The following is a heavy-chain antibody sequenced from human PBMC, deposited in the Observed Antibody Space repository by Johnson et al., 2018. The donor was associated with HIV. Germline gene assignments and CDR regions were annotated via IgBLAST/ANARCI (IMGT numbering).Heavy chain of an antibody. D-gene: IGHD3-16*01. Sequence: QVQLVESGGGVVQPGGSLRLSCAASGFTFSSYGMHWVRQAPGKGLEWVAFIRYDGSTKYYADSVKGRFTISRDNSKNTLYLQMNSLRAEDTAVYYCARVGASRFDAFHVWGQGTMVTVSS. CDR3: ARVGASRFDAFHV. CDR2: IRYDGSTK. V-gene: IGHV3-30*02. CDR1: GFTFSSYG. J-gene: IGHJ3*01.